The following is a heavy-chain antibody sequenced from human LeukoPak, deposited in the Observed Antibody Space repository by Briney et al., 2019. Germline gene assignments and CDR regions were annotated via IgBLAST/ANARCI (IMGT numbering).Heavy chain of an antibody. CDR2: IKQDGSEK. Sequence: GGSLRLSCAASGFIFSSYWMSWVRQAPGKGLEWVANIKQDGSEKYYVDSVKGRFTISRDNAKNSLYLQMNSLRAEDTAVYYCARDRRRITIFGVVIIPTYFDYWGQGTLVTVSS. V-gene: IGHV3-7*01. D-gene: IGHD3-3*01. J-gene: IGHJ4*02. CDR3: ARDRRRITIFGVVIIPTYFDY. CDR1: GFIFSSYW.